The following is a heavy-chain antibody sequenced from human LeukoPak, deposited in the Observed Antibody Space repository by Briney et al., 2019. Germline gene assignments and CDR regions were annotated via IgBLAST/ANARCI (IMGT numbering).Heavy chain of an antibody. J-gene: IGHJ6*02. D-gene: IGHD2-2*01. CDR3: ARYCPLSPDTRLTRDTAADYYYGMDV. V-gene: IGHV4-59*08. Sequence: PSETLSLTCTVSGGSISSYYWSWIRQPPGKGLEWIGYIYYSGSTNYNPSLKSRVTISVDTSKNQFSLKLSSVTAADTAVYYCARYCPLSPDTRLTRDTAADYYYGMDVWGQGTTVTVSS. CDR2: IYYSGST. CDR1: GGSISSYY.